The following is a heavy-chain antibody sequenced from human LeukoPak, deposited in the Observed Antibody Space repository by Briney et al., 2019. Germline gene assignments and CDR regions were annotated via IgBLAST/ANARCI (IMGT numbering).Heavy chain of an antibody. CDR1: GGSISSGSYY. Sequence: SQTLSLTCTVSGGSISSGSYYWSWIRQPPGKGLEWIGEIYHSGSTNYNPSLKSRVTISVDKSKNQFSLKLSSVTAADTAVYYCARRGLITIEDYYYYYYMDVWGKGTTVTVSS. CDR2: IYHSGST. V-gene: IGHV4-39*07. J-gene: IGHJ6*03. D-gene: IGHD3-10*01. CDR3: ARRGLITIEDYYYYYYMDV.